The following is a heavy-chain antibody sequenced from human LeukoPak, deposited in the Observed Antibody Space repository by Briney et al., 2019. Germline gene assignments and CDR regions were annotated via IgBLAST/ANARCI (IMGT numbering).Heavy chain of an antibody. Sequence: SVKVSCKASGGTFSSYAISWVRQAPGQGLEWMGGIIPIFGTANYAQKFQGRVTITADESTSTAYMELSSLRSEDTAVYYCARTYDSNGSPLWPYDYWGQGTLVTVSS. D-gene: IGHD3-22*01. CDR3: ARTYDSNGSPLWPYDY. CDR2: IIPIFGTA. V-gene: IGHV1-69*13. CDR1: GGTFSSYA. J-gene: IGHJ4*02.